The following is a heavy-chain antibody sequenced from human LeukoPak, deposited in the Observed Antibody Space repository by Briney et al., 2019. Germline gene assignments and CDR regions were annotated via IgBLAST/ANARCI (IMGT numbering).Heavy chain of an antibody. V-gene: IGHV3-21*01. J-gene: IGHJ6*03. Sequence: GGSLRLSCAASGFTFSSYEMNWVRQAPGKGLEWVAAISSSSSYIYYADSVKGRFTISRDNAKYSLYLQMNSLRAEDTAVYYCARQEWLRLVYYYYYMDVWGKGTTVTVSS. CDR3: ARQEWLRLVYYYYYMDV. CDR1: GFTFSSYE. CDR2: ISSSSSYI. D-gene: IGHD5-12*01.